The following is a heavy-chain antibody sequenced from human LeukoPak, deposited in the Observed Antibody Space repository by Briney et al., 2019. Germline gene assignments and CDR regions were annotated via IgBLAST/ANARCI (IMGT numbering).Heavy chain of an antibody. V-gene: IGHV1-18*01. CDR3: ARDTGGRYCTNGVCLERSMDVYFDY. Sequence: RASVKVSCKASGYTFTSYGISWVRQAPGQGLEWMGWISAYNGNTNYAQKLQGRVTMTTDTSTSTAYMELRSLRSDDTAVYYCARDTGGRYCTNGVCLERSMDVYFDYWGQGTLVTVSS. CDR1: GYTFTSYG. D-gene: IGHD2-8*01. J-gene: IGHJ4*02. CDR2: ISAYNGNT.